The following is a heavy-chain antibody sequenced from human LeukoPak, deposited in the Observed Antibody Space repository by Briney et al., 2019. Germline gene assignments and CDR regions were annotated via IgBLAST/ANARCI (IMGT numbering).Heavy chain of an antibody. J-gene: IGHJ4*02. D-gene: IGHD1-26*01. CDR3: ARHNHGGSYYGD. CDR2: IYTSGST. CDR1: GGSISSYY. V-gene: IGHV4-4*09. Sequence: PSETLSLTCTVSGGSISSYYWSWIRQPPGKGLEWIGYIYTSGSTNYNPSLKSRVTISVDTSKNQFSLKLSSVTAADTAVYYCARHNHGGSYYGDWGQGTLVTVSS.